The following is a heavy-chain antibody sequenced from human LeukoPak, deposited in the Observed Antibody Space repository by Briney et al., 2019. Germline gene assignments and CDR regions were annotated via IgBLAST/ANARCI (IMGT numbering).Heavy chain of an antibody. CDR2: INSGGSST. CDR1: GFTFSSYW. CDR3: ASAQTTGTTYGYYYYYMDV. V-gene: IGHV3-74*01. D-gene: IGHD1-1*01. J-gene: IGHJ6*03. Sequence: GGSLRLSCAASGFTFSSYWMHWVRQAPGKGLVWVSRINSGGSSTGYADSVKGRFTISRDNAKNTLYLQMNSLTAEDTAVYYCASAQTTGTTYGYYYYYMDVWGKGTTVTVSS.